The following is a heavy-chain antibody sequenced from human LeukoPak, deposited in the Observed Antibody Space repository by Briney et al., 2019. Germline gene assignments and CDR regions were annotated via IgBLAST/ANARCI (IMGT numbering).Heavy chain of an antibody. CDR2: IYQSGST. CDR3: ARSGTSFSDTFDY. J-gene: IGHJ4*02. D-gene: IGHD2/OR15-2a*01. V-gene: IGHV4-4*02. CDR1: GGSISSTKW. Sequence: SETLSLTCAVSGGSISSTKWWSWVRQPPGKGLEWIGEIYQSGSTNYSPSLKSRVTISLDKSKNQFSLKLTSVTAADTAVYYCARSGTSFSDTFDYWGQGTLVTVSS.